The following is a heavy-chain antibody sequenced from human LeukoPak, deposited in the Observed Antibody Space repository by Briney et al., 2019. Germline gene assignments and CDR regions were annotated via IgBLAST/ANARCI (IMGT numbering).Heavy chain of an antibody. CDR1: GFTFSSYW. CDR2: INRDGSST. D-gene: IGHD2/OR15-2a*01. V-gene: IGHV3-74*01. Sequence: GGSLRLSCAASGFTFSSYWMHWVRQAPGKGLVWVSRINRDGSSTSYADSVKGRFTISRDNAKNTLYLQMNSLRAEDTAVYYCARNLWPEFDYWGQGTLVTVSS. CDR3: ARNLWPEFDY. J-gene: IGHJ4*02.